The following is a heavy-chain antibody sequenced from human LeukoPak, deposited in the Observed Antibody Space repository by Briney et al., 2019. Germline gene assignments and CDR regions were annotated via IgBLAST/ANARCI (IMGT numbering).Heavy chain of an antibody. Sequence: GSSVKVSCKASGGTFSSYAISWVRQAPGQGLEWMGRIIPILGIANYAQKFQGRVTITADKSTSTAYMELSSLRSEDTAVYYCASPVLVVVAADAFDIWGQGTMVTVSS. CDR2: IIPILGIA. D-gene: IGHD2-15*01. CDR3: ASPVLVVVAADAFDI. V-gene: IGHV1-69*04. J-gene: IGHJ3*02. CDR1: GGTFSSYA.